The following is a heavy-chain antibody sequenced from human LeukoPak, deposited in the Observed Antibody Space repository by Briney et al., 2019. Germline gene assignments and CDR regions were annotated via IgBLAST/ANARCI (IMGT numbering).Heavy chain of an antibody. CDR3: AREAAMTTAPHFDY. CDR2: IYHSGST. D-gene: IGHD5-18*01. Sequence: SETLSLTCAVSGGSISSSNWWSWVRQPPGKGLEWIGEIYHSGSTNYNPSLKSRVTISVDKSKNQFSLKLSSVTAADTAVYYCAREAAMTTAPHFDYWGQGTLVTVSS. J-gene: IGHJ4*02. CDR1: GGSISSSNW. V-gene: IGHV4-4*02.